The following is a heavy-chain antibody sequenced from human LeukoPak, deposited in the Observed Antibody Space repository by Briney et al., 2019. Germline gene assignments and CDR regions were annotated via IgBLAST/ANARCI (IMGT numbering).Heavy chain of an antibody. CDR2: IPYDGSNK. CDR1: GFTFSNYG. Sequence: GGSLRLSCAASGFTFSNYGMHWVRQAPGKGLEWVAFIPYDGSNKYYADSVKGRFTISRDNSKNTLYLQMNSLRAEDTAVYYCAKRDGVGYSYVYYFDYWGQGTLVTVSS. D-gene: IGHD5-18*01. J-gene: IGHJ4*02. V-gene: IGHV3-30*02. CDR3: AKRDGVGYSYVYYFDY.